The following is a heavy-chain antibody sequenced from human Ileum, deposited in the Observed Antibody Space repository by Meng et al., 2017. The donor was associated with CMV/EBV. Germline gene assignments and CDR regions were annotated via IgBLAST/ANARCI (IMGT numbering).Heavy chain of an antibody. CDR3: ARAAVYSDVYYVDY. Sequence: GFSISDHFMHWVRQAPGKGLEWVGRIKKKSDSYATEYAASVKGRFTISRDDSKNSLYLQMNSLRIEDTAVYYCARAAVYSDVYYVDYWGQGTLVTVSS. CDR2: IKKKSDSYAT. CDR1: GFSISDHF. J-gene: IGHJ4*02. D-gene: IGHD6-13*01. V-gene: IGHV3-72*01.